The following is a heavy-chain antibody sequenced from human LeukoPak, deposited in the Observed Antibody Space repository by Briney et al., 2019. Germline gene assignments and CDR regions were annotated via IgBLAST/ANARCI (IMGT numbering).Heavy chain of an antibody. CDR1: GGSISSFY. Sequence: PSETLSLTCTVSGGSISSFYWSWIRQPPGKGLEWIGYIYYSGSTNYNPSLRSRVTMSVDTSKNQFSLKLSSVTAADTAIYYCARAGYCGTNCYFGDWGQGTLVTVSS. J-gene: IGHJ4*02. V-gene: IGHV4-59*01. D-gene: IGHD2-21*02. CDR3: ARAGYCGTNCYFGD. CDR2: IYYSGST.